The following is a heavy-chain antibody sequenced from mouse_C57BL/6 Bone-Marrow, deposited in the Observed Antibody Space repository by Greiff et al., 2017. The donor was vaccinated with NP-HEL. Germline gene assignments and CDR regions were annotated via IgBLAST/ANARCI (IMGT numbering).Heavy chain of an antibody. CDR2: ISSGGSYT. Sequence: EVKLVESGGDLVKPGGSLKLSCAASGFTFSSYGLSWVRQTPDKRLEWVATISSGGSYTYYPYSVKGRFTISRDNAKNTLYLQMSSLKSEDTAMYYCARPYTTVVDAWFAYWGQGTLVTVSA. V-gene: IGHV5-6*01. J-gene: IGHJ3*01. CDR1: GFTFSSYG. D-gene: IGHD1-1*01. CDR3: ARPYTTVVDAWFAY.